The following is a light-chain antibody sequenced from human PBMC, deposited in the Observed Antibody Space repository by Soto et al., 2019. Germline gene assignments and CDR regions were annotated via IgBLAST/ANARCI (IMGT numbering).Light chain of an antibody. CDR3: QQYGGSPGT. CDR2: GAS. CDR1: QSVGSSY. V-gene: IGKV3-20*01. J-gene: IGKJ1*01. Sequence: ESVLTQSPGTLSLSRGERATLSCRASQSVGSSYLARYQQKPGQAPRLLIFGASSRAAGIPDRFSGSGSGTDFTLTISRLEPEDFAVYYCQQYGGSPGTFGQGTKVEIK.